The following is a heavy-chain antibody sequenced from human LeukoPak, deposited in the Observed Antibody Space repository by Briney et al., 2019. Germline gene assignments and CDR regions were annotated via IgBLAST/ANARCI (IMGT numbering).Heavy chain of an antibody. V-gene: IGHV1-69*13. CDR3: AKEVGATNFDY. CDR2: IIPIFGTA. Sequence: SVKVSCKASGGTFSSYAISWVRQAPGQGLEWMGGIIPIFGTANYAQKFQGRVTITADESTSTAYMGLSSLRSEDTAVYYCAKEVGATNFDYWGQGTLVTVSS. CDR1: GGTFSSYA. D-gene: IGHD1-26*01. J-gene: IGHJ4*02.